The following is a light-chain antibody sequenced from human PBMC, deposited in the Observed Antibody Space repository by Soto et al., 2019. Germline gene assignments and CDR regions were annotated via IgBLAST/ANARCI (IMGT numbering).Light chain of an antibody. CDR3: QQYSKWPLT. CDR1: QSFSSN. V-gene: IGKV3-15*01. CDR2: GAS. Sequence: PATLSGFPGERATLSDRASQSFSSNLAWYQHKPGQAPRLLIYGASTRATGIPARFSGSGSETEFTLTISSLQSEDFAVYYCQQYSKWPLTFGGGTKVDIK. J-gene: IGKJ4*01.